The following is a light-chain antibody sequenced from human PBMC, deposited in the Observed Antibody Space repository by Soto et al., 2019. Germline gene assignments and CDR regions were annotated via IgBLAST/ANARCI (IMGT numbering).Light chain of an antibody. CDR2: GAS. CDR1: QGIRND. V-gene: IGKV1-6*01. CDR3: LQDYSYPLT. J-gene: IGKJ4*01. Sequence: AIQMTQSPSSLSASVGDRVTLTCRASQGIRNDLGWYQQKPGKAPKVLIYGASTLQSGVPSRFNGSGFGTDFTLTISSLQPDDFATYYCLQDYSYPLTFGGGTKVEI.